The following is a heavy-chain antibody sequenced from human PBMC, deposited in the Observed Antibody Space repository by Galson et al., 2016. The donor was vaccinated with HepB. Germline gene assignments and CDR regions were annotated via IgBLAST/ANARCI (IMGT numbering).Heavy chain of an antibody. V-gene: IGHV2-5*02. J-gene: IGHJ4*02. D-gene: IGHD3-22*01. CDR3: AHTSGWLDDY. Sequence: PALVKPTQTLTLTCTFSGFSLPTTAVGVGWIRQPPGKALEWLALIYWDDDKRYSPSLKTRLTITKDTSKNQVVLTMTNMDPVDTATYYCAHTSGWLDDYWGQGTLVTVSS. CDR2: IYWDDDK. CDR1: GFSLPTTAVG.